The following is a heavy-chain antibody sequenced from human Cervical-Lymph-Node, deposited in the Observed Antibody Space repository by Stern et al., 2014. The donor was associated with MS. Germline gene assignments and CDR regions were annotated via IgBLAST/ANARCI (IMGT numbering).Heavy chain of an antibody. CDR2: INGGGNVV. CDR3: TRDPRLLDY. V-gene: IGHV3-11*01. CDR1: GFVFSDHY. J-gene: IGHJ4*02. Sequence: MPLVESGGGLVKPGGSLRLSCAASGFVFSDHYMTWIRQVPGKGLECRSCINGGGNVVKYADSVKGRFTISRDNAKNSLFLQMNSLTIEDTAVYYCTRDPRLLDYWGQGTRVTVSS.